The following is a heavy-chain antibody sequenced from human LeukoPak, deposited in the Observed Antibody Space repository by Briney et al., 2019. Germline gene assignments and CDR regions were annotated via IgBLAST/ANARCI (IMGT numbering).Heavy chain of an antibody. V-gene: IGHV4-34*01. Sequence: SETLSLTCAVYGGSFSGYYWSWIRQPPGKGLEWIGEINHSGSTNYNPSLKSRVTISVDTSKNQFSLKLSSVTAADTAVYYCARVIVGATKLNRAFDIWGQGTMVTVSS. D-gene: IGHD1-26*01. CDR3: ARVIVGATKLNRAFDI. CDR2: INHSGST. J-gene: IGHJ3*02. CDR1: GGSFSGYY.